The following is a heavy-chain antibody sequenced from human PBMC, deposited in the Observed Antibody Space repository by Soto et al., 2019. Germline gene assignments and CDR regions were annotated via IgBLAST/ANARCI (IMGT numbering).Heavy chain of an antibody. V-gene: IGHV4-34*01. D-gene: IGHD6-25*01. J-gene: IGHJ4*02. Sequence: SETLSLTCSISSGSFSSYYWCWSRQRTGKGLEWIGEISQSGNTTYSPSLKSRVSISTDTSKKQFSLNLASVSAADTAVYYCARAPKVSGSAQTRPDFWGQGTLVTVSS. CDR2: ISQSGNT. CDR3: ARAPKVSGSAQTRPDF. CDR1: SGSFSSYY.